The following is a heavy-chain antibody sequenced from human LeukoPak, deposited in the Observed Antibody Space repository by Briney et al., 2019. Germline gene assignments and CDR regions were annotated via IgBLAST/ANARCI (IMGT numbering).Heavy chain of an antibody. V-gene: IGHV3-11*04. Sequence: GGSLRLSCAASGFTFSDYYMSWIRQAPGEGLEWVSYISSSGSTIYYADSVKGRFTISRDNAKNSLYLQMNSLRAEDTAVYYCAREGERYYDSREFDYWGQGTLVTVSS. CDR2: ISSSGSTI. J-gene: IGHJ4*02. CDR3: AREGERYYDSREFDY. D-gene: IGHD3-22*01. CDR1: GFTFSDYY.